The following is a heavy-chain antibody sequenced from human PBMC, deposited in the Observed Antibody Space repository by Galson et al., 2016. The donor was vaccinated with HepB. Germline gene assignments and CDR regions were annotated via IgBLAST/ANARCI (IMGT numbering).Heavy chain of an antibody. J-gene: IGHJ4*02. V-gene: IGHV4-39*01. D-gene: IGHD1-1*01. CDR1: GDSISSTSYY. CDR2: ISYSGST. Sequence: ETLSLTCTVSGDSISSTSYYWGWIRQPPGKGLEWIGSISYSGSTYYNPSLKSRVTIPANTSKKQFSLKLSSVTAAGTAVYYCARRYNWNDTPFDYWGQGTLVTVSS. CDR3: ARRYNWNDTPFDY.